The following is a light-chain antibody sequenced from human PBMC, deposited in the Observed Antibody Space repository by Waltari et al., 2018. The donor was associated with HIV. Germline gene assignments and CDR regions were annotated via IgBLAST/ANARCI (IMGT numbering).Light chain of an antibody. CDR3: SFSAGTNHFFV. Sequence: QSALSQPSSGCRSSGHSVTFSGTGTNSDGGNYNSVPWFQHHPGKGPEVMIYVVTKRTSGDPDSLAGSKLVNPDSLTVTGLQGQDVPDYGCSFSAGTNHFFVFGTGSMVTVL. CDR2: VVT. V-gene: IGLV2-8*01. J-gene: IGLJ1*01. CDR1: NSDGGNYNS.